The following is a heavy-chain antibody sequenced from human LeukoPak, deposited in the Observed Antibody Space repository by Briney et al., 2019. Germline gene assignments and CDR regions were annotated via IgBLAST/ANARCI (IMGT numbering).Heavy chain of an antibody. Sequence: GGSLRLSCVASGFTFSSYAMHWVRQAPGKGLEYVSAISSNGGSTYYANSVKGRFTISRDNSKNTLYLQMGGLRAEDMAVYYCARDHYGSGSYYTVGYWGQGTLVTVSS. J-gene: IGHJ4*02. CDR2: ISSNGGST. D-gene: IGHD3-10*01. CDR1: GFTFSSYA. V-gene: IGHV3-64*01. CDR3: ARDHYGSGSYYTVGY.